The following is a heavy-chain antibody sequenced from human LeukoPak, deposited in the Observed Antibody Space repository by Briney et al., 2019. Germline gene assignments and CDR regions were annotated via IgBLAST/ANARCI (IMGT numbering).Heavy chain of an antibody. CDR3: ARSHSPTNFDY. J-gene: IGHJ4*02. CDR1: GGSINPYY. Sequence: SETLSLTCVVAGGSINPYYWTWIRQPPGKGLEWIGYINYSGGTNYNPSLKSRVTFSVDTSKNQFSLKLDSVTAADTAVYYCARSHSPTNFDYWGQGTLVTVSS. D-gene: IGHD1/OR15-1a*01. V-gene: IGHV4-59*01. CDR2: INYSGGT.